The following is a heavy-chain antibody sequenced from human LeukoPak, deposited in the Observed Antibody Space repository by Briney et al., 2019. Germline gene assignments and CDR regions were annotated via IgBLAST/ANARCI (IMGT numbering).Heavy chain of an antibody. Sequence: GGSLRLSCSASGFTFSSYAMHWVRQAPGKGLEYVSAISSNGGSTYYADSVKGRFTISRDNSKNTLYLQMSSLRAEDTAVYYCVKAVRGLTGYFDYWGQGTLVTVSS. J-gene: IGHJ4*02. CDR3: VKAVRGLTGYFDY. CDR1: GFTFSSYA. D-gene: IGHD3-9*01. CDR2: ISSNGGST. V-gene: IGHV3-64D*06.